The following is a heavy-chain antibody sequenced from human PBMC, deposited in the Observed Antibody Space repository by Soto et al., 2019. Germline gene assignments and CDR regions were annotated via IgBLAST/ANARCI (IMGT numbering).Heavy chain of an antibody. Sequence: QVQLVQSGAEVKNPGASVKVSCKATGYNFRDYGVIWARQAPGQGLEWMGYVSPNSGKPTYGQDLQGRVTMTTDTSTTTAYLELRSLRSDDTAVYYCAREIWSTSGPQNFFDDWGQGTLVTVSS. J-gene: IGHJ4*02. CDR3: AREIWSTSGPQNFFDD. CDR2: VSPNSGKP. CDR1: GYNFRDYG. D-gene: IGHD2-2*01. V-gene: IGHV1-18*01.